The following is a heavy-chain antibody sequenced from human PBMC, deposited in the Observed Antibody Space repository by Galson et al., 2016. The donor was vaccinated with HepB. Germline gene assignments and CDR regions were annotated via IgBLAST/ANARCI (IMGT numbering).Heavy chain of an antibody. D-gene: IGHD5-12*01. CDR1: GETFNGYY. V-gene: IGHV4-34*01. Sequence: SETLSLTCAVFGETFNGYYWTWIRQPPGKGLEWIGEINHSGNTNYNPSLKSRVNLSVDMSKKQISLELTSVTAADTAIYFCAIGTYYDSATRFDHWGQGSLVTVAS. J-gene: IGHJ5*02. CDR2: INHSGNT. CDR3: AIGTYYDSATRFDH.